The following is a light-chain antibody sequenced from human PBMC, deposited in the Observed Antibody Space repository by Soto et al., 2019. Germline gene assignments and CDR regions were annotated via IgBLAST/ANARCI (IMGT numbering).Light chain of an antibody. CDR1: SSNIGAGYD. CDR3: QSYDSSLSGSV. CDR2: GNS. J-gene: IGLJ2*01. Sequence: QSVLTQPPSVSGAPGQRVTISCTGSSSNIGAGYDVHWYQHLPGTAPKLLIYGNSNRPSGVPDRFSGSKSGTSASLAITGLQAEDEADYYCQSYDSSLSGSVFGGGTKL. V-gene: IGLV1-40*01.